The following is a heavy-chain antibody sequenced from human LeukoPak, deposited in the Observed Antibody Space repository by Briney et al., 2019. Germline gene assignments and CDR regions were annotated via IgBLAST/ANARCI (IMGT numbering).Heavy chain of an antibody. CDR3: ARDKQSDWFDP. Sequence: ASVKVSCKASGYTFTSHGFSWVRQAPGQGLEWMGWINTYIGNTNYAQKFQGRVTVTTDTSTSTAYMELRSLRSDDTAVYYCARDKQSDWFDPWGQGTLVTVSS. J-gene: IGHJ5*02. CDR1: GYTFTSHG. CDR2: INTYIGNT. D-gene: IGHD6-19*01. V-gene: IGHV1-18*01.